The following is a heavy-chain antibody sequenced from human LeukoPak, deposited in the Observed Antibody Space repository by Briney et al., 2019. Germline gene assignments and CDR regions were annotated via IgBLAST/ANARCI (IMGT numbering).Heavy chain of an antibody. D-gene: IGHD6-13*01. CDR1: GYTFTSYG. J-gene: IGHJ4*02. CDR3: ARSPPDEQQLGFRPRNKYYFDY. CDR2: ISAYNGNT. V-gene: IGHV1-18*01. Sequence: ASVKVSCKASGYTFTSYGISWMRQAPGQGLEWMGWISAYNGNTNYAQKLQGRVTMTTDTSTSTAYMELRSLRSDDTAVYYCARSPPDEQQLGFRPRNKYYFDYWGQGTLVTVSS.